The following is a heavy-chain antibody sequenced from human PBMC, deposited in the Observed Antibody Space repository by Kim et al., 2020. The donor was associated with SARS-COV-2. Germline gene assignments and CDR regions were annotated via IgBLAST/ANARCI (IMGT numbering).Heavy chain of an antibody. CDR3: AYISSSWYGNWFDP. D-gene: IGHD6-13*01. J-gene: IGHJ5*02. V-gene: IGHV4-39*01. Sequence: SETLSPTCTVSGGSISSSSYYWGWIRQPPGKGLEWIGSIYYSGSTYYNPSLKSRVTISVDTSKNQFSLKLNSVTAADTAVYYCAYISSSWYGNWFDPWGQGTLVTVSS. CDR2: IYYSGST. CDR1: GGSISSSSYY.